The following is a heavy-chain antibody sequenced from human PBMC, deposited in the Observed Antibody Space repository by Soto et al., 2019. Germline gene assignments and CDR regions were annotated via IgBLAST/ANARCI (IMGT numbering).Heavy chain of an antibody. CDR3: AKLIPAAGTDY. CDR1: EFTFSSYS. D-gene: IGHD6-13*01. J-gene: IGHJ4*02. V-gene: IGHV3-23*01. CDR2: ISGSGGST. Sequence: GGSLRLSCAASEFTFSSYSMSWVRQAPGKGLEWVSSISGSGGSTYYADSVKGRFTISRDNSMNTLYLQMNSLRVEDTAVYYCAKLIPAAGTDYWGQGTLVTVSS.